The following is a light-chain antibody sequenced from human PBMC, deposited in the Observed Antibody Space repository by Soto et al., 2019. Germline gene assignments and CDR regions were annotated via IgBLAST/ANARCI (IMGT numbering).Light chain of an antibody. CDR3: TSHTSRYTYV. CDR1: SRDVGGYDY. J-gene: IGLJ1*01. Sequence: LTQPASESGAPGQSITISCTGRSRDVGGYDYVGWDQKNPGKAPKRMSYNVYNRPSGDSFRFSGSKSGNTASLTISGLQTEHEADYYFTSHTSRYTYVFGTGTKVTVL. V-gene: IGLV2-14*01. CDR2: NVY.